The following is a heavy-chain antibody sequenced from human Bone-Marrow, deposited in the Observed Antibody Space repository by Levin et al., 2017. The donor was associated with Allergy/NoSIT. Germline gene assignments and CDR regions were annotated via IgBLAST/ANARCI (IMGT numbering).Heavy chain of an antibody. D-gene: IGHD3-22*01. CDR2: INHSGST. CDR1: GGSFSDYN. J-gene: IGHJ4*02. V-gene: IGHV4-34*01. CDR3: ARGRRLRRVVVASIHQNLKVDYFDS. Sequence: TGGSLRLSCAVYGGSFSDYNWNWIRQAPGKGLEWIGEINHSGSTNFNPSLKSRVTMSLDTSKNQFSLRLNSVTAADTAVYYCARGRRLRRVVVASIHQNLKVDYFDSWGQGSLVTVSS.